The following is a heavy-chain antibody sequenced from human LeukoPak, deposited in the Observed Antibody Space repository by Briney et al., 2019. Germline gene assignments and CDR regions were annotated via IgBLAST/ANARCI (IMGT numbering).Heavy chain of an antibody. J-gene: IGHJ4*02. CDR3: ASANPHSSSWYVFDY. CDR2: IYTSGST. CDR1: GGSISSYY. D-gene: IGHD6-13*01. V-gene: IGHV4-4*07. Sequence: SETLSLTCTVSGGSISSYYWSWIRQPAGKGLVWIGRIYTSGSTDYNPSLKSRVTMSVDTSKNQFSLKLSSVTAADTAVYYCASANPHSSSWYVFDYWGQGTLVTVSS.